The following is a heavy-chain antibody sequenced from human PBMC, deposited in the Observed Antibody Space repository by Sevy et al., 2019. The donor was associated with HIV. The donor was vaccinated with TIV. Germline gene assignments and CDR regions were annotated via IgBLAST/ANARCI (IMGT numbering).Heavy chain of an antibody. D-gene: IGHD3-22*01. V-gene: IGHV1-24*01. CDR3: ATTKDYYESSGYPLDY. J-gene: IGHJ4*02. CDR2: FDPEDGET. CDR1: GYTLTQLS. Sequence: ASVKVSCKVSGYTLTQLSMNWVRQAPGKGLEWMGSFDPEDGETIYAQKFQGRVTMTEDRSTDTAYMDLGSLRSEETAVYYCATTKDYYESSGYPLDYWGQGTLVTVSS.